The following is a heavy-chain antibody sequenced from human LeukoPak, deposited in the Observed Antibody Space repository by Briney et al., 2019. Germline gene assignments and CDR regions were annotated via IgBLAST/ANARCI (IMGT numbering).Heavy chain of an antibody. D-gene: IGHD6-13*01. Sequence: ASVKVSCKASGYTFTSYDINWVRQATGQGLEWMGWMNPNSGNTGYAQKLQGRVTMTTDTSTSTAYMELRSLRSDDTAVYYCARFVIAAADYFDYWGQGTLVTVSS. CDR3: ARFVIAAADYFDY. J-gene: IGHJ4*02. CDR1: GYTFTSYD. V-gene: IGHV1-8*02. CDR2: MNPNSGNT.